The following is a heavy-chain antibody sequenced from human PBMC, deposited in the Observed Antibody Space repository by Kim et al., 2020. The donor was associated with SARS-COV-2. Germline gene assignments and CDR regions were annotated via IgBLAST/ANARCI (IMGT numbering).Heavy chain of an antibody. V-gene: IGHV3-7*01. CDR2: GSQK. D-gene: IGHD6-13*01. J-gene: IGHJ4*02. Sequence: GSQKYYVDSVKGRFTISRDNDKNSLYLQMNSLRAEDTAVYYCTSGYSTSFYWGQGTLVTVSS. CDR3: TSGYSTSFY.